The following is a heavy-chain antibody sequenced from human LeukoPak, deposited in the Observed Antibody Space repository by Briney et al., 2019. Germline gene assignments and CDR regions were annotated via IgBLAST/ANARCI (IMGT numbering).Heavy chain of an antibody. D-gene: IGHD1-14*01. CDR1: GGSISSGDYY. V-gene: IGHV4-30-4*01. CDR2: IYYSGST. Sequence: SETLSLTCTVSGGSISSGDYYWSWIRQPPGKGLEWIGYIYYSGSTYYNPSLKSRVTISVDTSKNQFSLKLSSVTAADPAVYYCARDLLNEGNHLDYWGQGTLVTVSS. CDR3: ARDLLNEGNHLDY. J-gene: IGHJ4*02.